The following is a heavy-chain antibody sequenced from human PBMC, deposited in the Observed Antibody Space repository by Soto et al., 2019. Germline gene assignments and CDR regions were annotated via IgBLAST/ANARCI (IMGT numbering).Heavy chain of an antibody. Sequence: GASVKVSCKASGYSFTSYAIHWMRQAPGQRLEWMGWINAGNGNTKVPQKFQGRVTFTRDTSASTVYMEVNSLRVEDTAVYYCARDQGLLRYGYSDYWGQGTPVTVSS. J-gene: IGHJ4*02. CDR1: GYSFTSYA. CDR2: INAGNGNT. D-gene: IGHD3-9*01. CDR3: ARDQGLLRYGYSDY. V-gene: IGHV1-3*01.